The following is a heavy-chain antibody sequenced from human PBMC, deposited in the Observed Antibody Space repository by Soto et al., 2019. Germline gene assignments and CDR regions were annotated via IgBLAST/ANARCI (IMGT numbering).Heavy chain of an antibody. CDR1: GYTFSDYY. CDR2: INPNSGGT. CDR3: AREISGGGTLNWFDP. Sequence: GASVKVSCKASGYTFSDYYIHWVRQAPGQGLEWMGWINPNSGGTNYAQKFKGRVIMTRDTSSSTVYMDLIGLKYDDTAVFYCAREISGGGTLNWFDPWGQGSLVTVS. D-gene: IGHD2-8*02. V-gene: IGHV1-2*02. J-gene: IGHJ5*02.